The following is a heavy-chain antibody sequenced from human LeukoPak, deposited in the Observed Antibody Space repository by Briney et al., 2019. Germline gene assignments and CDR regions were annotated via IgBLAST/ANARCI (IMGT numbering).Heavy chain of an antibody. CDR3: ARAYRSSTRCDYYFDS. CDR2: ISSSSYHI. J-gene: IGHJ4*02. D-gene: IGHD2-2*01. CDR1: GSTFTSYG. Sequence: GGSLRLSCAASGSTFTSYGMNWVRQAPGKGLEWVSSISSSSYHINYADSVRGRFTISRDNAKNSLYLQMNSLRAEDTAVYYCARAYRSSTRCDYYFDSWGQGTLVTVSS. V-gene: IGHV3-21*06.